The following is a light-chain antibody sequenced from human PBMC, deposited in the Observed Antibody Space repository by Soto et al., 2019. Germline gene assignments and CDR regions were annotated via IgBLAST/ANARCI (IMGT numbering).Light chain of an antibody. CDR3: QQYTIWPIT. CDR1: QNVYNN. V-gene: IGKV3-15*01. J-gene: IGKJ5*01. CDR2: GAS. Sequence: EIVMTQSPVTLSVSPGERATLSCRATQNVYNNLAWYQQTPGQAPRLLIYGASTRATGIPARFSGAGSGTESTLTISSLQSEDFAVYFCQQYTIWPITFGQGTRLEIK.